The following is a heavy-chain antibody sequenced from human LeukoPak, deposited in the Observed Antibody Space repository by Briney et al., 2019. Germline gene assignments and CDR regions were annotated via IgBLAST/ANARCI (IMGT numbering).Heavy chain of an antibody. V-gene: IGHV6-1*01. CDR2: TYYRSKWYN. J-gene: IGHJ6*03. CDR1: GDSVSSNSAA. D-gene: IGHD6-13*01. CDR3: ARSKKKYTSKGYYYYYYMDV. Sequence: SQTLSLTCALSGDSVSSNSAAWNWIRQSPSRGLEWLGRTYYRSKWYNDYAVSGKSRITINPDTSKNQFSLQLNSVTPEDTAVYYCARSKKKYTSKGYYYYYYMDVWGKGTTVTVSS.